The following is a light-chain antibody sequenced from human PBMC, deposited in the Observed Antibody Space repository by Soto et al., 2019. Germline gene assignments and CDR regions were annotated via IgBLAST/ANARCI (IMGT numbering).Light chain of an antibody. Sequence: DIQMTQSPSTLSASVGDRVTIICRASQSISSWLAWYQQKPGKAPMLLNYKASSLESGAPSRFSGSASATESILTSSILQPDYATYYYCQQNNYYWTFGQGTKVDIK. CDR2: KAS. V-gene: IGKV1-5*03. CDR1: QSISSW. J-gene: IGKJ1*01. CDR3: QQNNYYWT.